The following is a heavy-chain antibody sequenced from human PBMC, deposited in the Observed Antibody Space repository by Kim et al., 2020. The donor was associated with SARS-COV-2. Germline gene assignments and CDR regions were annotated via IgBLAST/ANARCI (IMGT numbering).Heavy chain of an antibody. CDR3: ARDGIAVAGTTRREYYYYGMDV. V-gene: IGHV1-18*01. CDR2: ISAYNGNT. J-gene: IGHJ6*02. Sequence: ASVKVSCKASGYTFTSYGISWVRQAPGQGLEWMGWISAYNGNTNYAQKLQGRVTMTTDTSTSTAYMELRSLRSDDTAVYYCARDGIAVAGTTRREYYYYGMDVWGQGTTVTVSS. D-gene: IGHD6-19*01. CDR1: GYTFTSYG.